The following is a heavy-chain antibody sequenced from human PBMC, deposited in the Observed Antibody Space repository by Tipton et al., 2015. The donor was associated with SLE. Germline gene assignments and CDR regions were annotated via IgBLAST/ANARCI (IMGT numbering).Heavy chain of an antibody. CDR3: ARGMVTWRGAIVGVDV. CDR2: ISNGGGT. V-gene: IGHV4-61*05. Sequence: TLSLTCSVSGDSISSTTYFWGWIRQPPGKGLGWIGYISNGGGTNYNPSLKSRVTISVDTAKNQFSLKLTSVTAADTPVYCCARGMVTWRGAIVGVDVWGQGTTVNVSS. CDR1: GDSISSTTYF. D-gene: IGHD2-21*02. J-gene: IGHJ6*02.